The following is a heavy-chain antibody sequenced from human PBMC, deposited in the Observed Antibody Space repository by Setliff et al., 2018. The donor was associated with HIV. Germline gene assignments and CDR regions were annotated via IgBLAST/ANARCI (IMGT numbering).Heavy chain of an antibody. D-gene: IGHD3-3*01. CDR1: GGSINSGGYC. Sequence: PSETLSLTCIVSGGSINSGGYCWSWIRQHPGKGLEWIGYIYYSGNTYYNPSLKSRVFISVDTSKNQFSLRLSSVTAADTAVYFCATSRGGYYDARYWGQGTLVTVSS. V-gene: IGHV4-31*03. CDR3: ATSRGGYYDARY. CDR2: IYYSGNT. J-gene: IGHJ4*02.